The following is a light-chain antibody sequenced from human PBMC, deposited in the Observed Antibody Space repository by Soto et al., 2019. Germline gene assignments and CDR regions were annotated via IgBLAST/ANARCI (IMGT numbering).Light chain of an antibody. J-gene: IGLJ1*01. CDR2: EVN. CDR3: VSFTSSTTYV. CDR1: SSDVGGYNY. V-gene: IGLV2-14*01. Sequence: QSALTQPASVSGSPGQSITISCTGTSSDVGGYNYVSWYQHHPGKAPKLMIYEVNNRPSGVSNRFSGSKSGSTASLIISRLQTEDEADYYCVSFTSSTTYVFGSGTKLTVL.